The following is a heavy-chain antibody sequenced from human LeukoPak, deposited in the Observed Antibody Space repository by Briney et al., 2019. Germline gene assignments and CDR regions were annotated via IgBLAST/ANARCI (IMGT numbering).Heavy chain of an antibody. J-gene: IGHJ4*02. CDR1: GFTFSSYS. CDR3: ARVADFWSGYWGYDY. CDR2: ISGISSYI. Sequence: GGSLRLSCGASGFTFSSYSMNWVRQAPGKGLEWVSSISGISSYIYYADSVKGRFTMSRDNAKNSVYLQMNSLRAEDTAVYYCARVADFWSGYWGYDYWGQGTLVTVSS. D-gene: IGHD3-3*01. V-gene: IGHV3-21*01.